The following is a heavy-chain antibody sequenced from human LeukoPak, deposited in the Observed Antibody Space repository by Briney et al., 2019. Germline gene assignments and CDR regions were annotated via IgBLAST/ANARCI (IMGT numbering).Heavy chain of an antibody. CDR3: ARHRYSSGWGNEYFQH. CDR1: GGSISSYY. J-gene: IGHJ1*01. Sequence: PSETLSLTCTVSGGSISSYYWSWIRQPPGKGLEWIGYIYCSGSTNYNPSLKSRVTISVNTSKNQFSLKLSSVTAADTAVYYCARHRYSSGWGNEYFQHWGQGTLVTVSS. CDR2: IYCSGST. D-gene: IGHD6-19*01. V-gene: IGHV4-59*08.